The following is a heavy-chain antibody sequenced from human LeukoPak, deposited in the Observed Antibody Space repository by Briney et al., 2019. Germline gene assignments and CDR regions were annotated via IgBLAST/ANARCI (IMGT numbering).Heavy chain of an antibody. J-gene: IGHJ4*02. CDR3: ATSRLTSGWYLSDY. D-gene: IGHD6-19*01. Sequence: ASVKVSCKASGYTLTELSMHWVRQAPGKGREWMGGFDPEDGETIYAQKFQGRVTMTEDTSTDTAYMELSSLRSEDTAVYYCATSRLTSGWYLSDYWGQGTLVTVSS. CDR2: FDPEDGET. CDR1: GYTLTELS. V-gene: IGHV1-24*01.